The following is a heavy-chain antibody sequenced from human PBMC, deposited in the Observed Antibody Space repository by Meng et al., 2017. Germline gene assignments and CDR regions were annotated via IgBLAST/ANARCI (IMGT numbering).Heavy chain of an antibody. CDR2: AYYRSKWYH. CDR1: GAIVSSNIAA. CDR3: ARGSYSFDS. V-gene: IGHV6-1*01. D-gene: IGHD1-26*01. Sequence: QIQLQLSRPGLGNAPQTPSPIFAISGAIVSSNIAAWNWIRQSPSRGLEWLGSAYYRSKWYHDYAESVKSRISIDPDTSKNQFSLQLRSVTPEDSAVYYCARGSYSFDSWGQRTLVTVSS. J-gene: IGHJ4*02.